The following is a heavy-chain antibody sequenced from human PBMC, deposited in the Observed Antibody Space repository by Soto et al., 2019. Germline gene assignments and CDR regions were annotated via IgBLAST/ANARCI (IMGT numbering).Heavy chain of an antibody. CDR2: IYPGDSDT. CDR3: ARRARDNWAFDY. V-gene: IGHV5-51*01. CDR1: GYTFTNYW. Sequence: PGESLKISCEGSGYTFTNYWIGWVRQMPGKGLEWMGIIYPGDSDTRYSPSFQGQVTFSADKSTTSAYLQWSSLKASDTAIYFCARRARDNWAFDYWGQGTLVTVSS. D-gene: IGHD3-16*01. J-gene: IGHJ4*02.